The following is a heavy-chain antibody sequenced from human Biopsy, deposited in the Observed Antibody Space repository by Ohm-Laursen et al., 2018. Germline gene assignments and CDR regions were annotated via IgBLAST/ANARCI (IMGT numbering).Heavy chain of an antibody. CDR3: ASRGLVMASDYYFDD. D-gene: IGHD3/OR15-3a*01. Sequence: SKTLSLTCSVSGVYISDYYWSWIRQPPGRGLEWVGSIYYSGSTNYNPSLKSRVTISADTSKSQLSLHLTSVTAADTAVYYCASRGLVMASDYYFDDWGQGTLVTVSS. V-gene: IGHV4-59*08. CDR1: GVYISDYY. J-gene: IGHJ4*02. CDR2: IYYSGST.